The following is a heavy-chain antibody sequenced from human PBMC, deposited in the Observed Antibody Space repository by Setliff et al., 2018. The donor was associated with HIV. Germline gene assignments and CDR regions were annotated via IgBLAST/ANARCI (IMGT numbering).Heavy chain of an antibody. J-gene: IGHJ4*02. D-gene: IGHD3-10*01. CDR2: ISRTGGST. Sequence: ETLSLTCAVFRGSFSGYYWAWVRQAPGKGLEWVSGISRTGGSTYYAHSVRGRFTISRDNSNNTLYLQMNSLRADDTATYYCAKDEFSPLRSDSWGLGILVTVSS. V-gene: IGHV3-23*01. CDR3: AKDEFSPLRSDS. CDR1: RGSFSGYY.